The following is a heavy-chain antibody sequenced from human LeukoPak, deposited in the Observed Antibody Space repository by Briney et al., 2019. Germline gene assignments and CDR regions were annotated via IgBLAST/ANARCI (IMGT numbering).Heavy chain of an antibody. CDR2: IYYSGST. V-gene: IGHV4-61*10. J-gene: IGHJ4*02. Sequence: SETLSLTCTVSGGTISSGSYYWSWIRQPAGKGLEWIGYIYYSGSTNYNPSLQSRVTISVDTSKNQFSLKLSSVTAADTAVYYCASSSLSRFGVLDYWGQGTLVTVSS. CDR1: GGTISSGSYY. D-gene: IGHD3-10*01. CDR3: ASSSLSRFGVLDY.